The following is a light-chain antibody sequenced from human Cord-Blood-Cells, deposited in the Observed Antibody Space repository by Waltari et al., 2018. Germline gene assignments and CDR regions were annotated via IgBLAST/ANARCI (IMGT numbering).Light chain of an antibody. J-gene: IGLJ2*01. CDR3: SSYTSSSTLV. Sequence: QSALTQPASVSGSPGQSITISCTGTSSDVGGYNYVSWYQQNPGKAPKLMLYDVSNRPSGVSKRLSGSKAGNTASLTISGLQAEDEADYYCSSYTSSSTLVFGGGTKLTVL. CDR1: SSDVGGYNY. CDR2: DVS. V-gene: IGLV2-14*01.